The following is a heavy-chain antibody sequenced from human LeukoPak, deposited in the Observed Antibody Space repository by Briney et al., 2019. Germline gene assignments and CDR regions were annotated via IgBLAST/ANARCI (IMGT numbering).Heavy chain of an antibody. CDR1: GGSISGSISSYY. J-gene: IGHJ5*02. V-gene: IGHV4-61*05. CDR3: ARRYLLWFGELLSHNNWFDP. Sequence: SETLSLTCTVSGGSISGSISSYYWNSIRQPPGKGLEWIGYIYYSGSTNYNPSLKSRVTISVDTSKNQFSLKLSSVTAADTAVYYCARRYLLWFGELLSHNNWFDPWGQGTLVTVSS. CDR2: IYYSGST. D-gene: IGHD3-10*01.